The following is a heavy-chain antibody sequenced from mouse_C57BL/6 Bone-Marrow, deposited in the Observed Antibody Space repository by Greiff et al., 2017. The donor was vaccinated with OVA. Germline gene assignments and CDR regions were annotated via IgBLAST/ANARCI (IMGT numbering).Heavy chain of an antibody. CDR3: ARFNYYGSSSWYFDV. D-gene: IGHD1-1*01. CDR2: IYHRSGNT. V-gene: IGHV1-81*01. Sequence: VQLQQSGAELARPGASVKLSCKASGYTFTSYGISWVKQRTGQGLEWIGEIYHRSGNTDYNEKFKGKATLTADKSSSTAYMELRSLTSEDSAVYFCARFNYYGSSSWYFDVWGTGTTVTVSS. J-gene: IGHJ1*03. CDR1: GYTFTSYG.